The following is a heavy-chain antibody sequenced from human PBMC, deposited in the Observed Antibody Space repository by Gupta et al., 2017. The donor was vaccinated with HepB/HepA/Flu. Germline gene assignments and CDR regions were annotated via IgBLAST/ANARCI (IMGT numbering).Heavy chain of an antibody. J-gene: IGHJ4*02. CDR1: GFPFSAYG. Sequence: QVHLVESGGGVVQPGSSLRLSCAASGFPFSAYGMHWVRQAPGKGLEWVTIISHDGINKYYADSVKGRFTISRDNSDNTLYLQMNSLRAEDTAVYYCAKETYGSGSYPLEYWGQGTLVTVSS. CDR2: ISHDGINK. CDR3: AKETYGSGSYPLEY. V-gene: IGHV3-30*18. D-gene: IGHD3-10*01.